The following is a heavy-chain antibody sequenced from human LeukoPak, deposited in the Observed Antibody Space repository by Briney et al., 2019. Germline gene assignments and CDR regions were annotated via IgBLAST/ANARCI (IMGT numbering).Heavy chain of an antibody. Sequence: QPGGSLLLSCAASGFTFSSYAMSWVRPAPGKGLEWVSAISGSGGTTYYADSVKGRFTISSDNSKSTLYVQMDGLRAEDTGVYYCAIVVAARQGTIVPWGQGALVTIAS. J-gene: IGHJ5*02. D-gene: IGHD6-6*01. CDR2: ISGSGGTT. V-gene: IGHV3-23*01. CDR1: GFTFSSYA. CDR3: AIVVAARQGTIVP.